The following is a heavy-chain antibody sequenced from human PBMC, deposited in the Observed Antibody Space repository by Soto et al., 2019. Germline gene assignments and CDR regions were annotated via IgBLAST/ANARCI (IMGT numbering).Heavy chain of an antibody. Sequence: RASVKVSCKASGYTFTSYDINWVRQATGQGLEWMGWMNPNSGNTGYAQKFQGRVTMTRNTSISTAYMELSSLRSEDTAVYYCARNSGYEDDAFDIWGQGTMVTVSS. D-gene: IGHD5-12*01. CDR1: GYTFTSYD. CDR3: ARNSGYEDDAFDI. J-gene: IGHJ3*02. V-gene: IGHV1-8*01. CDR2: MNPNSGNT.